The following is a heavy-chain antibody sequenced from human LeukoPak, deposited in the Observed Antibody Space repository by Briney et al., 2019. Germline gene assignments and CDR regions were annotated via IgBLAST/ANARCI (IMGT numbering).Heavy chain of an antibody. J-gene: IGHJ6*02. CDR3: ARVDGYNRPGYYGMDV. CDR1: GFTFSSYS. CDR2: ISSSSSTI. D-gene: IGHD5-24*01. Sequence: GGSLRLSCAASGFTFSSYSMNWVRQAPGKGLEWVSYISSSSSTIYYADSVKGRFTISRDNAKNSLYLQMNSLRAEDTAVYYCARVDGYNRPGYYGMDVWGQGTTVTVSS. V-gene: IGHV3-48*04.